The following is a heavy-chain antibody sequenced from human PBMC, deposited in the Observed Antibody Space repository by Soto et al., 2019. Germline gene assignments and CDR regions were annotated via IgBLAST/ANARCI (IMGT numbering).Heavy chain of an antibody. V-gene: IGHV1-18*04. Sequence: VASVKVSCKASVYTFNRYGINWVRQAPGKGLEWMGWIDNQNGETKYAQTPQGRVSMTTDASTNTAYMELKNLKSDDTAIYYCARVVVLAQSALPTVDPWGQGTLVTVSS. D-gene: IGHD2-21*02. CDR1: VYTFNRYG. CDR2: IDNQNGET. CDR3: ARVVVLAQSALPTVDP. J-gene: IGHJ5*02.